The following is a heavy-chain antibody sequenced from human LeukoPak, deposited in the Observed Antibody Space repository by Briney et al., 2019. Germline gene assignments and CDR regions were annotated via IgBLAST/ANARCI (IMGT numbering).Heavy chain of an antibody. J-gene: IGHJ2*01. CDR3: ASSYDSSGYYYHWYFDL. CDR2: IYYSGST. V-gene: IGHV4-39*07. CDR1: GGSISSSSYY. D-gene: IGHD3-22*01. Sequence: SETLSLTCTVSGGSISSSSYYWGWIRQPPGKGLEWIGSIYYSGSTYYNPSLKSRVTISVDTSKNQFSLKLSSVTAADTAVYYCASSYDSSGYYYHWYFDLWGRGTLVTVSS.